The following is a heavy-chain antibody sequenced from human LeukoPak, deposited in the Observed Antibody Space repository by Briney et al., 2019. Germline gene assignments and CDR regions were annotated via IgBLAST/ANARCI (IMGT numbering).Heavy chain of an antibody. J-gene: IGHJ4*02. D-gene: IGHD3-10*01. Sequence: PGGSLRLSCAASGFIFNSHSMNWVRQAPGKGLEWVSPISSTSSYIYYADSVKSRFTISRDNAKNSLYLQMNSLRAKDTAVYYCARSRGEVLTTTAIFGYWGQGTLVTVSS. CDR3: ARSRGEVLTTTAIFGY. V-gene: IGHV3-21*01. CDR2: ISSTSSYI. CDR1: GFIFNSHS.